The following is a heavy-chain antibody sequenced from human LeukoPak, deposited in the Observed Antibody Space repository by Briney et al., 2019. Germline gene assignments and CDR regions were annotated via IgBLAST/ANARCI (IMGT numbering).Heavy chain of an antibody. D-gene: IGHD3-10*01. CDR1: GFTFSSYA. J-gene: IGHJ2*01. V-gene: IGHV3-23*01. CDR3: AKGGTGSYFPLGFDL. CDR2: ISGGGGTT. Sequence: GGSLRLSCAASGFTFSSYAMSWVRQAPGKGLEWVSAISGGGGTTYYADSVKGRFTISRDNSKNTLYLQMNSLRAEDTAVYYCAKGGTGSYFPLGFDLWGRGTLVTVSS.